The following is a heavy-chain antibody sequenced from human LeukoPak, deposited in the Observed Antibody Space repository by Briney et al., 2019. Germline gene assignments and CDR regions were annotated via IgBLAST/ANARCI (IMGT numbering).Heavy chain of an antibody. CDR1: GFTFSSYG. J-gene: IGHJ6*04. CDR3: AKDQRQRYYYYGMDV. V-gene: IGHV3-30*18. D-gene: IGHD6-25*01. Sequence: GSSLRLSCAASGFTFSSYGMHGLRQAPGKGLEWVAVISYDGSNKYYADSVKGLFTISRDNSKNTLYLQMNSLRAEDTAVYYCAKDQRQRYYYYGMDVWGKGTTVTVSS. CDR2: ISYDGSNK.